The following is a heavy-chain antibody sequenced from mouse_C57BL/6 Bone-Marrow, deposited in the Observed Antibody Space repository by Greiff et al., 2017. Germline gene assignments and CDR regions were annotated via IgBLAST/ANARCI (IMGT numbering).Heavy chain of an antibody. J-gene: IGHJ2*01. CDR2: INPYNGGT. CDR3: ASHVNWEGVSYFDY. Sequence: VQLKQSGPVLVKPGASVKMSCKASGYTFTDYYMNWVKQSHGKSLEWIGFINPYNGGTSYNQKFKGKATLTVDKSSSTAYMELNSLTSEDSAVYYCASHVNWEGVSYFDYWGQGTTLTVSS. D-gene: IGHD4-1*02. CDR1: GYTFTDYY. V-gene: IGHV1-19*01.